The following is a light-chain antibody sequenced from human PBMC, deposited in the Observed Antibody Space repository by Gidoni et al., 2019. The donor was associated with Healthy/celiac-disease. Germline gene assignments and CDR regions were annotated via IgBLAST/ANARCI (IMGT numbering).Light chain of an antibody. CDR2: DAS. Sequence: IVLTQSPATLSLSPGERATLSCRASQSVSSYLAWYQQKPGQAPRLLIYDASNRATGIPARFSGSGSGTDFTLTISSLGPEDFAVYYCQQRSNWPKLTFGGGTKVEIK. V-gene: IGKV3-11*01. CDR3: QQRSNWPKLT. J-gene: IGKJ4*01. CDR1: QSVSSY.